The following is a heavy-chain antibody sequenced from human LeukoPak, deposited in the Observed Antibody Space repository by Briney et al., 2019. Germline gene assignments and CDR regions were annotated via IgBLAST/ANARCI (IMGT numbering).Heavy chain of an antibody. D-gene: IGHD1-26*01. Sequence: GASVKVSCKAPGYTFTGYYMHWVRQAPGQGLEWMGWINPNSGGTNYAQKFQGRVTMTRDTSISTAYMELSRLRSDDTAVYYCARDGVGATSDAFDIWGQGTMVTVSS. CDR2: INPNSGGT. J-gene: IGHJ3*02. CDR1: GYTFTGYY. V-gene: IGHV1-2*02. CDR3: ARDGVGATSDAFDI.